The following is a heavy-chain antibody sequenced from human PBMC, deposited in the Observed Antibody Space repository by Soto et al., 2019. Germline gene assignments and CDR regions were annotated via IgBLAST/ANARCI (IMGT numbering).Heavy chain of an antibody. J-gene: IGHJ5*02. CDR3: ARGRSSPNFDP. D-gene: IGHD6-6*01. V-gene: IGHV1-69*01. Sequence: QVQLVQSGAEVRKPGSSVKVSCKISGGTFTNYVVSWLRQAPGQGLEWMGGLIPIFGAANLAQKFQGRVTITADESTRTVPMELSSLTSEDMAVYYCARGRSSPNFDPWGQGILVTVSS. CDR2: LIPIFGAA. CDR1: GGTFTNYV.